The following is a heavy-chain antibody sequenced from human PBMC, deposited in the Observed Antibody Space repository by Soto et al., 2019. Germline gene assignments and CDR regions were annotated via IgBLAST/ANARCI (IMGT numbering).Heavy chain of an antibody. Sequence: QVQLVESGGGVVQPGRSLRLSCAASGFTFSSYGMHWVRQAPGKGLEWVAVISYDGSNKYYADSVKGRFTISRDNSKNPLYLQMNSLRAEDTAVYYCAKVEIAVAGITGGMDVW. CDR3: AKVEIAVAGITGGMDV. J-gene: IGHJ6*01. V-gene: IGHV3-30*18. CDR1: GFTFSSYG. D-gene: IGHD6-19*01. CDR2: ISYDGSNK.